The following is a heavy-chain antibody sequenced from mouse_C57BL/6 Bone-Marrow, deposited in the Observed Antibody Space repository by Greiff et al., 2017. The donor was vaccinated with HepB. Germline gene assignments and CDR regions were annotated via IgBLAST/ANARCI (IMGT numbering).Heavy chain of an antibody. V-gene: IGHV1-9*01. D-gene: IGHD1-1*01. J-gene: IGHJ3*01. Sequence: VLLQQSGAELMKPGASVKLSCKATGYTFTGYWIEWVKQRPGHGLEWIGEILPGSGSTNYNEKFKGKDTFTADTSSNTAYMQLSSLTTEDSAIYYCARTKINSCYYYGFAYWGQGTLVTVTA. CDR3: ARTKINSCYYYGFAY. CDR1: GYTFTGYW. CDR2: ILPGSGST.